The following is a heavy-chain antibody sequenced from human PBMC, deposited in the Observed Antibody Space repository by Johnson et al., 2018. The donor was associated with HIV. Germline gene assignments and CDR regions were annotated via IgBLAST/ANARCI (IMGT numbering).Heavy chain of an antibody. J-gene: IGHJ3*02. CDR3: ARSQVAATSEVVFDI. D-gene: IGHD2-15*01. CDR2: INWNGGST. CDR1: GFTFSSYG. V-gene: IGHV3-NL1*01. Sequence: QVQLVESGGGVVQPGGSLRLSCAASGFTFSSYGMHWVRQAPGKWLEWVSGINWNGGSTYYADSVKGRFTISRDNSKNTLDLQMNSLRAEDTAVYYWARSQVAATSEVVFDIWGQGTVVTVSS.